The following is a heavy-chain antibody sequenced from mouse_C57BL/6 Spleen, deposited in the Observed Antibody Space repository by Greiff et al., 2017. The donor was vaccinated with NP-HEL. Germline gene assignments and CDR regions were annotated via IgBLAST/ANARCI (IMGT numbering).Heavy chain of an antibody. V-gene: IGHV1-26*01. J-gene: IGHJ3*01. D-gene: IGHD1-1*01. CDR1: GYTFTDYY. CDR2: INPNNGGT. CDR3: ARDYGSSLSLAY. Sequence: VQLQQSGPELVKPGASVKISCKASGYTFTDYYMNWVKQSHGKSLEWIGDINPNNGGTSYNQKFKGKATLTVDKSSSTAYMELRSLTSEDSAVYYCARDYGSSLSLAYWGQGTLVTVSA.